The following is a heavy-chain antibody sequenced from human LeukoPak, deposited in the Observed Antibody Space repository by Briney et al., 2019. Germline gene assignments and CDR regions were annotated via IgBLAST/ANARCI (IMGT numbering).Heavy chain of an antibody. J-gene: IGHJ5*02. CDR1: GFSISSAYY. D-gene: IGHD3-9*01. CDR2: IYHSGST. V-gene: IGHV4-38-2*02. CDR3: AKNSDILTGYYIA. Sequence: SETLSLTCTVSGFSISSAYYWGWIRPPPGKGLEWIGSIYHSGSTYYNPSFKSRVTISVDMSMNHFSLKLRSVTAADTAVYYCAKNSDILTGYYIAWGQGTLVTVSS.